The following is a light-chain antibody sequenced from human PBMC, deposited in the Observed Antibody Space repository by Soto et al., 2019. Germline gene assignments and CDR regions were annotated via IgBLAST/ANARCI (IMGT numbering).Light chain of an antibody. CDR3: SSYTSSSTYV. V-gene: IGLV2-14*01. CDR2: DVS. J-gene: IGLJ1*01. CDR1: SSDVGGYNY. Sequence: QSVLPQPASVSGSPGQSITISCTGTSSDVGGYNYVSWYQQHPGKAPKLIIYDVSNRPSGVSNRFSGSKSGNTASLTISGLQAEDEADYYCSSYTSSSTYVFGTGTKVTVL.